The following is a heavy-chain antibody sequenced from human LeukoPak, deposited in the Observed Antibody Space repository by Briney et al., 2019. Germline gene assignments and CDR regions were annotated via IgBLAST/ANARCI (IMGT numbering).Heavy chain of an antibody. D-gene: IGHD2-21*02. V-gene: IGHV4-39*01. J-gene: IGHJ4*02. CDR1: GGSVSSSSYY. CDR2: IYYSGST. CDR3: ARQGENCGGDCFPDY. Sequence: SETLSLTCTVSGGSVSSSSYYWGWIRQPPGKGLEWIGNIYYSGSTYYNPSLKSRVTISVDTSKNQFSLKLSSVTAADTALYYCARQGENCGGDCFPDYWGQGTRVTVSS.